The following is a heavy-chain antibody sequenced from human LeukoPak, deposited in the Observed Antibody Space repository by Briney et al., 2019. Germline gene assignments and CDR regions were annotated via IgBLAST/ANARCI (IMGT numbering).Heavy chain of an antibody. CDR1: GYSFTTHW. V-gene: IGHV5-51*01. CDR2: IYPGDSET. CDR3: ARRSRIAAGGVEYFQH. Sequence: GESLKISGKGSGYSFTTHWLGGVRQMPGKGLEWMGIIYPGDSETRYSPSFQGQVTISADKSISTAYLRWSSLKASDTAMYYCARRSRIAAGGVEYFQHWGQGTLVTVSS. D-gene: IGHD6-13*01. J-gene: IGHJ1*01.